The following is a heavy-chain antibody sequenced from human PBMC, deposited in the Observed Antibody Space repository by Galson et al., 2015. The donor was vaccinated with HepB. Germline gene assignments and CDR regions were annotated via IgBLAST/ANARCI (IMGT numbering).Heavy chain of an antibody. CDR2: IDPSDSYT. CDR1: GYTFTAFW. CDR3: ASRHSYFRSVSLVNVSVY. Sequence: QSGAEVKKPGESLRISCKGSGYTFTAFWITWVRQIPGKGLEWMGRIDPSDSYTDYSPSFQGHVTISADKSITTAYLQWSSLKASDTAMYYCASRHSYFRSVSLVNVSVYWGQGTLVAVSS. D-gene: IGHD3-10*01. V-gene: IGHV5-10-1*01. J-gene: IGHJ4*02.